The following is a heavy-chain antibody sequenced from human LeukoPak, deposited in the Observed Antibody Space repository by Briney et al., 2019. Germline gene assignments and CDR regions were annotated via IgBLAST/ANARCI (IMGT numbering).Heavy chain of an antibody. V-gene: IGHV3-23*01. J-gene: IGHJ4*02. D-gene: IGHD5-12*01. CDR1: GFTFNDYA. Sequence: GGSLRLSCAASGFTFNDYAMSWVRQYPGKGLEWVSAIGGSGGSTYYADSVKGRFTISRDNSKNTLYLQMNSLRAEDTALYYCAKERGIYSGYDYFDYWGQGTLVTVS. CDR2: IGGSGGST. CDR3: AKERGIYSGYDYFDY.